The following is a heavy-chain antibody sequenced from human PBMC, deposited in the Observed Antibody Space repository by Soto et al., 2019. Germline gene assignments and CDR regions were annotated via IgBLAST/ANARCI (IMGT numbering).Heavy chain of an antibody. CDR1: GFTSSNYG. J-gene: IGHJ6*02. D-gene: IGHD1-26*01. Sequence: QVQLVESGGGVVQPGRSLRLSCAASGFTSSNYGMHWVRLAPGKGLEWVAVVSYDGRNKYYADSVKGRFTISRDNSRNTLYVQMNSLRSEDTALYYCAKDRRYSGTYMDGFYHHGMDVWGQGTTVAVSS. V-gene: IGHV3-30*18. CDR3: AKDRRYSGTYMDGFYHHGMDV. CDR2: VSYDGRNK.